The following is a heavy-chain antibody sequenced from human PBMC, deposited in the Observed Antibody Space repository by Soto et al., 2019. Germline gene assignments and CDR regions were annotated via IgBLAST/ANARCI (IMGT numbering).Heavy chain of an antibody. CDR3: AAGVGWADY. V-gene: IGHV3-30*03. Sequence: QVQMVESGGGVVQPGRSLRLSCAASGFSFRNYGMHWVRQAPGKGLEWVAFISFDGSNKYYADSVKGRFTISRDNSKNTLFLQVSSLRPKDTSMYYCAAGVGWADYWGQGTLVIVSS. D-gene: IGHD1-26*01. CDR2: ISFDGSNK. J-gene: IGHJ4*02. CDR1: GFSFRNYG.